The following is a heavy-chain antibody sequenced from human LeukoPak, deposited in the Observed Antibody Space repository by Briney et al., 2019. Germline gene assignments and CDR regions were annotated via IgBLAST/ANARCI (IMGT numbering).Heavy chain of an antibody. Sequence: ASVKVSCKASGYTFTGYYMHWVRQAPGQGLEWMGWINPNSGGTNYAQKLQGRVTMTTDTSTSTAYMELRSLRSDDTAVYYCARLTMVRGVPKPHDDYWSQGTLVTVSS. J-gene: IGHJ4*02. CDR2: INPNSGGT. D-gene: IGHD3-10*01. CDR3: ARLTMVRGVPKPHDDY. V-gene: IGHV1-2*02. CDR1: GYTFTGYY.